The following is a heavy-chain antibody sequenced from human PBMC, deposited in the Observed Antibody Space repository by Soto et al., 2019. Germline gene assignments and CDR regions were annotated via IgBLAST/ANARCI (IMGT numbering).Heavy chain of an antibody. Sequence: GGSLRLSCAASGFTFSSYSMNWVRQAPGKGLEWVSSISSSSSYIYYADSVKGRFTISRENAKNSLYLQMNSLRAEDTAVYYCARDRITMVRGVTDSGAFDIWGQGTMVTVSS. CDR3: ARDRITMVRGVTDSGAFDI. CDR1: GFTFSSYS. CDR2: ISSSSSYI. V-gene: IGHV3-21*01. D-gene: IGHD3-10*01. J-gene: IGHJ3*02.